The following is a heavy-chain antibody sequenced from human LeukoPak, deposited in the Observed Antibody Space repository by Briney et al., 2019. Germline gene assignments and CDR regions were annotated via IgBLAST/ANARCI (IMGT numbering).Heavy chain of an antibody. CDR2: INPSGGST. J-gene: IGHJ5*02. CDR3: ATDQRWFGEFPPISYNWFDP. D-gene: IGHD3-10*01. CDR1: GYTFASYY. V-gene: IGHV1-46*01. Sequence: GASVKVSCKASGYTFASYYMHWVRQAPGQGLEWMGIINPSGGSTTYAQKFQGRVTMTEDTSTDTAYMELSSLRSEDTAVYYCATDQRWFGEFPPISYNWFDPWGQGTLVTVSS.